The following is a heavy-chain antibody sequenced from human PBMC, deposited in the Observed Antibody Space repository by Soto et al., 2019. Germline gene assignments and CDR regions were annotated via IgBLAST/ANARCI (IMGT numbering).Heavy chain of an antibody. D-gene: IGHD3-10*01. J-gene: IGHJ4*02. Sequence: QVQLVQSGVEVKKPGASVKVSCKASGYIFTSYGISWVRQAPGQGLEWMGCISTSNGNTNNAQKVQDRVTMTTDKSTNTPDMELRTLRADETDVYYCAKGSYLDYRGQETLVT. CDR1: GYIFTSYG. V-gene: IGHV1-18*01. CDR2: ISTSNGNT. CDR3: AKGSYLDY.